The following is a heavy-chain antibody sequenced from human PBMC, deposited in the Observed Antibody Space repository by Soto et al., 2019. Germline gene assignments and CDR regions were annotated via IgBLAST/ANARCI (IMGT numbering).Heavy chain of an antibody. V-gene: IGHV4-39*01. CDR1: GGSIISSSYF. J-gene: IGHJ4*02. D-gene: IGHD4-4*01. Sequence: PSETLSLTCSFSGGSIISSSYFWGWIRQPPGKGLEWIGSIYYSGSTYYNPSLKSRVTVSVDTSKNQFSLKLSSVTAADTAVYYCARGMTTVTTFDYWGQGTLVTVS. CDR2: IYYSGST. CDR3: ARGMTTVTTFDY.